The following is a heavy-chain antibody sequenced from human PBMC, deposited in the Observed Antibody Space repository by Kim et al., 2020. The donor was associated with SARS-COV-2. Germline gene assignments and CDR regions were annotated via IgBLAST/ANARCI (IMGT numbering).Heavy chain of an antibody. Sequence: GGSLRLSCAASGFTFDDYAMHWVRQAPGKGLEWVSGISWNSGSIGYADSVKGRFTISRDNAKNSLYLQMNSLRAEDTALYYCAKDNRGFGELLSNYYYYYGMDVWGQGTTVTVSS. CDR1: GFTFDDYA. J-gene: IGHJ6*02. V-gene: IGHV3-9*01. D-gene: IGHD3-10*01. CDR2: ISWNSGSI. CDR3: AKDNRGFGELLSNYYYYYGMDV.